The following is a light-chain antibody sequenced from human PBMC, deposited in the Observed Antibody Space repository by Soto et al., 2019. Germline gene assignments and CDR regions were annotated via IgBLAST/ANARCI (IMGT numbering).Light chain of an antibody. Sequence: QSVLTQPPSVSGAPGQRVTISCTGSSSNIGAGYDVHWYQQFPGTAPKLLIYGNTNRPSGVPDRFSGSKSGTSASLAITGLQAEDEADYYCISYTSSSTWVFGGGTKLTVL. CDR1: SSNIGAGYD. CDR3: ISYTSSSTWV. CDR2: GNT. V-gene: IGLV1-40*01. J-gene: IGLJ3*02.